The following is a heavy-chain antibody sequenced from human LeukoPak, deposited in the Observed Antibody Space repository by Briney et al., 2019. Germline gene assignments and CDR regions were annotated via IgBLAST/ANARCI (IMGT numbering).Heavy chain of an antibody. CDR1: GLTFSSYG. V-gene: IGHV3-30*03. CDR3: ALGWEQLVGIY. CDR2: ISYDGSNK. D-gene: IGHD6-6*01. J-gene: IGHJ4*02. Sequence: GGSLRLSCAASGLTFSSYGMHWVRQAPGKGLEWVAVISYDGSNKYYADSVKGRFTISRDNSKNTLYLQMNSLRAEDTAVYYCALGWEQLVGIYWGQGTLVTVSS.